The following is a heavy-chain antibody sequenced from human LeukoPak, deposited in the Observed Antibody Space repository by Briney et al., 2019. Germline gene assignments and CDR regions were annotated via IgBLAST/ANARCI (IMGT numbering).Heavy chain of an antibody. J-gene: IGHJ4*02. CDR3: ARGSITMVRGVPDY. Sequence: PSETLSLTCAVSGYSISSGYYWGWLRQPPGKGLEWIGRIYHSGSTYYDPSLKSRVTIPVETSKNQVSLKLSSVTAADTAVYYCARGSITMVRGVPDYWGQGTLVTVST. CDR2: IYHSGST. V-gene: IGHV4-38-2*01. CDR1: GYSISSGYY. D-gene: IGHD3-10*01.